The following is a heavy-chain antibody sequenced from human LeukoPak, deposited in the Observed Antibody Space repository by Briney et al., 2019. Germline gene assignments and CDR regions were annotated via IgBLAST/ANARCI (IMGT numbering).Heavy chain of an antibody. J-gene: IGHJ6*02. CDR2: IIPIFGIA. CDR1: GGTFSSYA. D-gene: IGHD3-3*01. V-gene: IGHV1-69*04. Sequence: SVKVSCKASGGTFSSYAISWVRQAPGQGLEWMGRIIPIFGIANYAQKFQGRVTITADKSTSTAYMELSSLRSEDMAVYYCATGAGFWSGYSYYGMDVWGQGTTVTVSS. CDR3: ATGAGFWSGYSYYGMDV.